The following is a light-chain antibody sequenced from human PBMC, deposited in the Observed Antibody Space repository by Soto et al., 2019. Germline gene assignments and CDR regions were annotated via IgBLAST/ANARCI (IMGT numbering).Light chain of an antibody. V-gene: IGKV1D-16*01. CDR2: GTT. Sequence: DIQMTQYPSSLSASVGDRVTITCRASQDIGNWLAWYQQKPGKAPESLIYGTTSLHDGVPSRFRGSASATDYTLTISGLQPEDFATYYCQQYADYPFTFAPGTKVDIK. CDR1: QDIGNW. CDR3: QQYADYPFT. J-gene: IGKJ3*01.